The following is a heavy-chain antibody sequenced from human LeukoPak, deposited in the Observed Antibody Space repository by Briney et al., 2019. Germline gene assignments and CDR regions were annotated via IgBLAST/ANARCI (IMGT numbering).Heavy chain of an antibody. CDR1: GGSISSYY. CDR3: ARVAGGYSSSWRSYYFDY. CDR2: IYYSGST. Sequence: SETLSLTCTVSGGSISSYYWSWIRQPPGKGLEWIGYIYYSGSTNYNPSLKSRVTISVDTSKNQFSLKLSSVTAADTAVYYCARVAGGYSSSWRSYYFDYWGQGTLATVSS. J-gene: IGHJ4*02. D-gene: IGHD6-13*01. V-gene: IGHV4-59*01.